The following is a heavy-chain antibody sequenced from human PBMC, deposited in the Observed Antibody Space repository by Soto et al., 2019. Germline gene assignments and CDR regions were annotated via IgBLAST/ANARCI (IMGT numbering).Heavy chain of an antibody. CDR2: ISTDKGFT. CDR3: ARDRDGGTGGDCHPEWYLDN. Sequence: VQLVQSGAEVKEPGASVKVTCKASGYTFINFGITWVRQAPGQGLEWVGWISTDKGFTTYGEKFQGRVTMTADTATNTAYMDLRSLSSDDTAVYYCARDRDGGTGGDCHPEWYLDNRGRGTLVTVSS. D-gene: IGHD2-21*02. V-gene: IGHV1-18*01. CDR1: GYTFINFG. J-gene: IGHJ2*01.